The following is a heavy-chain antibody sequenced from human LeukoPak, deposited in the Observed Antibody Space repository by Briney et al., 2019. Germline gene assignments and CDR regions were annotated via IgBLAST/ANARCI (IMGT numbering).Heavy chain of an antibody. D-gene: IGHD5-18*01. CDR1: GFTFSSYS. CDR3: SRLRGYSYGYADY. Sequence: GGSLRLSCAASGFTFSSYSMNWVRQAPGKGLEWVSYISSSGSTIDYADSVKGRFTISRDNAKNSLYLQMNSLRAEDTAVYYCSRLRGYSYGYADYWGQGTLVTVSS. CDR2: ISSSGSTI. V-gene: IGHV3-48*04. J-gene: IGHJ4*02.